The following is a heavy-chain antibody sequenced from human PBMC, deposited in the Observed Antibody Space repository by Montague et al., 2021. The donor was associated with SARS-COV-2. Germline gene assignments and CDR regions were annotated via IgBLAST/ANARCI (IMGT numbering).Heavy chain of an antibody. CDR3: ARWDPQTLTVISLRGKSANDY. Sequence: SETLSLTCAVYGESFSGFFWSWIRQPPGKGLEWIADINDSGVTNYNYNPYLGSRVTISADTSKNQFSLKLRSVTAADTAVYYCARWDPQTLTVISLRGKSANDYWGQGTLVTVSS. CDR2: INDSGVTNY. J-gene: IGHJ4*02. CDR1: GESFSGFF. D-gene: IGHD4-11*01. V-gene: IGHV4-34*01.